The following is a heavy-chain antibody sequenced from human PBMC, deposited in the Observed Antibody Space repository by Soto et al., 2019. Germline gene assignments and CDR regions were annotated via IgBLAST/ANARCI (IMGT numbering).Heavy chain of an antibody. CDR2: VSPYNGIA. D-gene: IGHD3-22*01. CDR1: GYTFRNYA. V-gene: IGHV1-18*04. Sequence: DAVKVSCKTSGYTFRNYAISWVRQTPGQGLEWIGGVSPYNGIANYTQKFQGRVTMTTDTSTDSAPMELKGLRSGDTAMYYCARGIPLIMESPVYWGQGTLVTVSS. J-gene: IGHJ4*02. CDR3: ARGIPLIMESPVY.